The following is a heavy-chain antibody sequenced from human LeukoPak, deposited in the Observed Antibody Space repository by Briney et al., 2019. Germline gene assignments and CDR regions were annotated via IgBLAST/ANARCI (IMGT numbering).Heavy chain of an antibody. D-gene: IGHD1-26*01. CDR1: GFTFDDYA. J-gene: IGHJ4*02. CDR3: AKGEWELGGYYFDY. Sequence: GGSLRLSCAASGFTFDDYAMHWVRNAPGKGLEWVSGISWNSGSIGYADSVKGRFTISRDNAKNSLYLQMNSLRAEDTAVYYCAKGEWELGGYYFDYWGQGTLVTVSS. V-gene: IGHV3-9*01. CDR2: ISWNSGSI.